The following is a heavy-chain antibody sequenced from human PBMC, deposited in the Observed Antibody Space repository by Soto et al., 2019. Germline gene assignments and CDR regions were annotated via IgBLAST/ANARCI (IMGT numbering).Heavy chain of an antibody. Sequence: SETLSLTCAVYGGSFSGYYWSWIRQPPGKGLEWIGEINHSGSTNYNPSLKSRVTISVDTSKNQFSLKLSSVTAADTAVYYCARWRRIQLWLRGWFDPWGQGTLVTVS. D-gene: IGHD5-18*01. CDR3: ARWRRIQLWLRGWFDP. CDR2: INHSGST. V-gene: IGHV4-34*01. J-gene: IGHJ5*02. CDR1: GGSFSGYY.